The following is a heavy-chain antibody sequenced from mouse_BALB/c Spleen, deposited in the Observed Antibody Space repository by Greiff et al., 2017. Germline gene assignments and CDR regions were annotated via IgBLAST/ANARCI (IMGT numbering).Heavy chain of an antibody. V-gene: IGHV2-6-7*01. Sequence: VKLMESGPGLVAPSQSLSITCTVSGFSLTGYGVNWVRQPPGKGLEWLGMIWGDGSTDYNSALKSRLSISKDNSKSQVFLKMNSLQTDDTARYYGARDDYDQGVYAMDYWGQGTSVTVSA. J-gene: IGHJ4*01. CDR1: GFSLTGYG. D-gene: IGHD2-4*01. CDR3: ARDDYDQGVYAMDY. CDR2: IWGDGST.